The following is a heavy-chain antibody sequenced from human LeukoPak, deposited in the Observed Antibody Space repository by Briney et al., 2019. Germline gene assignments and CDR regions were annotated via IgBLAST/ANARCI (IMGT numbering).Heavy chain of an antibody. J-gene: IGHJ4*02. D-gene: IGHD3-3*01. CDR3: ARDLGYDFWSGYYPLLFDY. V-gene: IGHV3-7*01. CDR2: INQDGTEK. CDR1: GFTFTTYW. Sequence: GESLRLSCAASGFTFTTYWMSWVRQLPGKGLEWVANINQDGTEKYYVDSVKGRFTISRDNAKNSLYLQMNSLRAEDTAVYYCARDLGYDFWSGYYPLLFDYWGQGTLVTVSS.